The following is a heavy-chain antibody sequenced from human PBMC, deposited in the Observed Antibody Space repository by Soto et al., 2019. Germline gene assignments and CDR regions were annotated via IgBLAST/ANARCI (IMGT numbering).Heavy chain of an antibody. CDR3: ARSSRDFWSGYSHFDY. J-gene: IGHJ4*02. CDR2: IKQDGSEK. Sequence: PGESLKISCAASGVTFSSYWMSWVRQAPGKGLEWVANIKQDGSEKYYVDSVKGRFTISRDNAKNPLYLQMNSLRAEDTAVYYCARSSRDFWSGYSHFDYWAQGTLVTVSS. D-gene: IGHD3-3*01. V-gene: IGHV3-7*01. CDR1: GVTFSSYW.